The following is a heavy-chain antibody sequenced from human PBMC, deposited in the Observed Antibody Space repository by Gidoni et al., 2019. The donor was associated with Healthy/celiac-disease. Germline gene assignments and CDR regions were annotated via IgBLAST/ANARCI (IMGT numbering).Heavy chain of an antibody. V-gene: IGHV3-30*18. D-gene: IGHD6-19*01. CDR3: AKSGGQWLKRGAFDI. Sequence: QVQLVESGGGVVQPGRSLRLSCAASGFTLSSYGMHWVRQAPGKGLVWVAVISYDGSNKYYADSVKGRFTISRDNSKNTLYLQMNSLRAEDTAVYYCAKSGGQWLKRGAFDIWGQGTMVTVSS. CDR1: GFTLSSYG. CDR2: ISYDGSNK. J-gene: IGHJ3*02.